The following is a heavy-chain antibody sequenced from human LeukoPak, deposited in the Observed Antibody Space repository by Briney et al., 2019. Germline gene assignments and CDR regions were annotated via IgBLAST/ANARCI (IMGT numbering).Heavy chain of an antibody. CDR3: ARGDSSGNPEY. CDR2: IYYSGST. D-gene: IGHD6-19*01. Sequence: NASETLSLTCSVSGGSISTSSLYWGWIRQHPGKGLEWIGYIYYSGSTYYNPSLKSRVTISVDTSKNQFSLKLSSVTAADTAVYYCARGDSSGNPEYWGQGTLVTVSS. V-gene: IGHV4-31*03. CDR1: GGSISTSSLY. J-gene: IGHJ4*02.